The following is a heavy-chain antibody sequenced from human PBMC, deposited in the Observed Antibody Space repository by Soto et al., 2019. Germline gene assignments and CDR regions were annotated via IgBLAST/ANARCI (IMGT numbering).Heavy chain of an antibody. CDR1: VFTFSSYA. J-gene: IGHJ5*02. Sequence: HPGGSLRLSCAASVFTFSSYAMSLVRQAPGKGLEWVSAISGSGGSTYYADSVKGRFTISRDNSKNTLYLQMNSLRAEDTAVYYCAKGNREPVVPYNWFEPWGQGTMVTVSS. D-gene: IGHD2-21*01. CDR2: ISGSGGST. V-gene: IGHV3-23*01. CDR3: AKGNREPVVPYNWFEP.